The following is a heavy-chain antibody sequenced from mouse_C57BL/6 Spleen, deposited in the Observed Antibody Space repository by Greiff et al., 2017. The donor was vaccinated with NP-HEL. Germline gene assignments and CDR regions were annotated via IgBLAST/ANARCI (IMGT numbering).Heavy chain of an antibody. CDR3: AVWYFDV. Sequence: QVHVKQPGAELVKPGASVKLSCKASGYTFTSYWMQWVKQRPGQGLEWIGEIDPSDSYTNYNQKFKGKATLTVDTSSSTAYMQLSSLTSEDSAVYYCAVWYFDVWGTGTTVTVSS. CDR2: IDPSDSYT. V-gene: IGHV1-50*01. J-gene: IGHJ1*03. CDR1: GYTFTSYW.